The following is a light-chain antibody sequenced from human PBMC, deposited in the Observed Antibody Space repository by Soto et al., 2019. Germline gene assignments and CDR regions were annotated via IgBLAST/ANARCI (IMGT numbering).Light chain of an antibody. Sequence: QAVVTQPPSVSGAPGQRVTIPCNESSSNIGSFYDVHWYQQLPGTVPKLLIYSDNNRPSGVPDRFSGSKSGTAASLAITGLQAQDEADYDCQSYDNSLNHVVFGGGTKLTVL. CDR1: SSNIGSFYD. CDR2: SDN. V-gene: IGLV1-40*01. CDR3: QSYDNSLNHVV. J-gene: IGLJ2*01.